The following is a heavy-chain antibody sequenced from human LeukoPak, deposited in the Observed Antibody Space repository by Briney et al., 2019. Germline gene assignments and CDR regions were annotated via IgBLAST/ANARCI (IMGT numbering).Heavy chain of an antibody. CDR3: ARVPYYYDSSGYYP. V-gene: IGHV4-59*01. CDR2: IYYSGST. J-gene: IGHJ5*02. Sequence: SETLSLTCTVSGGSISRYYWSWIRQPPGKGLEWIGYIYYSGSTNYNPSLKSRVTISVDTSKNQFSLKLSSVTAADTAVYYCARVPYYYDSSGYYPWGQGTLVTVSP. D-gene: IGHD3-22*01. CDR1: GGSISRYY.